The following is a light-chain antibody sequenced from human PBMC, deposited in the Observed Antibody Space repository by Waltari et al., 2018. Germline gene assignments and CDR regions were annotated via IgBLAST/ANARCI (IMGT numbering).Light chain of an antibody. J-gene: IGKJ2*01. Sequence: EIVLTQSPATLSLSPGDRVTLSCRTSQSVSSGLAWYQQNPGQAPRLGISDTSNKASGAPARVSGSGAGTDLTLTSSSVEPEDFVVYYCQHRGYWPSMYTFGQGTKLQI. V-gene: IGKV3-11*01. CDR1: QSVSSG. CDR3: QHRGYWPSMYT. CDR2: DTS.